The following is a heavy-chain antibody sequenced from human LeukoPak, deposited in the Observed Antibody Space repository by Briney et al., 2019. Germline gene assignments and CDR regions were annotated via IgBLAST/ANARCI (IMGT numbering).Heavy chain of an antibody. CDR3: VRFSQGVFGWFDP. CDR1: GGAITSYY. Sequence: PSETLSLTCTVSGGAITSYYWSWIRQPPGKGLGWIGYIYYSGSTNYNPSLKSRVTISVDTSKNQLSLKLTSVTAADTAIYYCVRFSQGVFGWFDPWGQGALVTVSS. CDR2: IYYSGST. J-gene: IGHJ5*02. V-gene: IGHV4-59*01. D-gene: IGHD6-13*01.